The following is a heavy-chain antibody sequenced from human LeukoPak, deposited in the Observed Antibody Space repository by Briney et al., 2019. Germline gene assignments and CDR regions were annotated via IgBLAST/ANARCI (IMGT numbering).Heavy chain of an antibody. CDR2: ISSSSSYI. D-gene: IGHD6-13*01. V-gene: IGHV3-21*01. CDR3: ASHSSSWYGLYDY. J-gene: IGHJ4*02. CDR1: GFTFSSYS. Sequence: PGGSLRLSCAASGFTFSSYSMNWVRQAPGKGLEWVSSISSSSSYIYYADSVKGRFTISRDNAKNSLYLQMNSLRAEDTAVYYCASHSSSWYGLYDYWGQGTLDTVSS.